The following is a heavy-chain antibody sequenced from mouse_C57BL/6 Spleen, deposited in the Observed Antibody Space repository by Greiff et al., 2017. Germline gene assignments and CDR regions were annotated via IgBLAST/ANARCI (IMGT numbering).Heavy chain of an antibody. D-gene: IGHD1-1*01. CDR3: ARLGYGSLMDY. CDR2: IHPNSGST. Sequence: QVQLKQPGAELVKPGASVKLSCKASGYTFTSYWMHWVKQRPGQGLEWIGMIHPNSGSTNYNEKFKSKATLTVDKSSSTAYMQLSSLTSEDSAVYYGARLGYGSLMDYWGQGTSVTVSS. V-gene: IGHV1-64*01. J-gene: IGHJ4*01. CDR1: GYTFTSYW.